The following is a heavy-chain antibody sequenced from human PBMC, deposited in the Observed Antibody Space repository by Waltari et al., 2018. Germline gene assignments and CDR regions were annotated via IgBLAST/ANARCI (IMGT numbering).Heavy chain of an antibody. V-gene: IGHV4-31*03. CDR3: ASYVRYYDSSGYYGAFDY. J-gene: IGHJ4*02. Sequence: QVQLQESGPGLVKPSQTLSLTCTVSGGSISSGGYYWSWIRQPPGKGLEWIGYIYYSGSTYYNPALKSRVTISVDTSKNQFSLKLSSVTAADTAVYYCASYVRYYDSSGYYGAFDYWGQGTLVTVSS. CDR1: GGSISSGGYY. CDR2: IYYSGST. D-gene: IGHD3-22*01.